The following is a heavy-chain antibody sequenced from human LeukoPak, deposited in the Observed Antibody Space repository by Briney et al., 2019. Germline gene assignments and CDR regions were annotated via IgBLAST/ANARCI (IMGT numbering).Heavy chain of an antibody. Sequence: GASVKVSCKASGYTFTGYHIHWVRQAPGQGLQWMGRMNPYSGDTNFAQKFQGRVTMTRDTSITTAYMDLSSLTPDATAVYFCPRDQGSLTRSWYTGYWGQGTQVTVSS. CDR3: PRDQGSLTRSWYTGY. CDR2: MNPYSGDT. J-gene: IGHJ4*02. CDR1: GYTFTGYH. D-gene: IGHD6-13*01. V-gene: IGHV1-2*06.